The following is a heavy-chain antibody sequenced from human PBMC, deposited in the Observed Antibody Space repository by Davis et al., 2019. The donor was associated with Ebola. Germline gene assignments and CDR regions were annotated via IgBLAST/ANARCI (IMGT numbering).Heavy chain of an antibody. D-gene: IGHD2/OR15-2a*01. CDR2: ISTGSKTI. J-gene: IGHJ4*02. V-gene: IGHV3-48*03. CDR1: GLTFSSYE. Sequence: GESLKISCAASGLTFSSYEMNWVRQAPGKGLEWIAYISTGSKTIYYADSVRGRFSISRDNANNSLYLQMNSLRSEDTALYYCARGFSSPASAPLDYWSQGTPVSVSS. CDR3: ARGFSSPASAPLDY.